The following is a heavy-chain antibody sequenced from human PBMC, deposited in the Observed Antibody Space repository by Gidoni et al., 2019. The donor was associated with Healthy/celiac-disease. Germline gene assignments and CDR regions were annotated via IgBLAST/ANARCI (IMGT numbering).Heavy chain of an antibody. Sequence: QVQLVQSGAEVKTPGSSVKVSCKASGGPFSSYAISWVRQAPGQGLEWMGGIIPIFGTANYAQKFQGRVTITADESTSTAYMELSSLRSEDTAVYYCYCSGGSCRDYGMDVWGQGTTVTVSS. CDR2: IIPIFGTA. CDR3: YCSGGSCRDYGMDV. J-gene: IGHJ6*02. CDR1: GGPFSSYA. D-gene: IGHD2-15*01. V-gene: IGHV1-69*01.